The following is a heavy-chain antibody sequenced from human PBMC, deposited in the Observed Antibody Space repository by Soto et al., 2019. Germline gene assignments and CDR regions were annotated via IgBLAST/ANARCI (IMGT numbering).Heavy chain of an antibody. V-gene: IGHV3-23*01. Sequence: GGDLNLSWAVSGLTFSSYAMSWVRQAPGKGMEWVPGISGSGGSTDYADSVKGRFTISRDNSTNTVHLQLDSLRAEDTAVYYCAKENGYYDICGYQSGSGAIDFWCQGILVSV. CDR3: AKENGYYDICGYQSGSGAIDF. D-gene: IGHD3-22*01. J-gene: IGHJ3*01. CDR1: GLTFSSYA. CDR2: ISGSGGST.